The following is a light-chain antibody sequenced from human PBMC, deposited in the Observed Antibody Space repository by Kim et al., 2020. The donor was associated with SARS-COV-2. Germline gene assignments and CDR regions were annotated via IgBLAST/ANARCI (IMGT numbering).Light chain of an antibody. J-gene: IGKJ1*01. Sequence: GDRVTITGRTSQAIRNELGWYQQKPGKAPKVLIYAASTLQSGVSSRFSGSGSGTDFTLTISSLQPEDFATYYCLQDSRYPRTFGQGTKLEI. CDR3: LQDSRYPRT. V-gene: IGKV1-6*01. CDR2: AAS. CDR1: QAIRNE.